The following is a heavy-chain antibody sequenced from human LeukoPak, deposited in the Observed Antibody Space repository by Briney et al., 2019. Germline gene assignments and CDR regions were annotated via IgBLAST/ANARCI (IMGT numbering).Heavy chain of an antibody. V-gene: IGHV4-34*01. Sequence: SETLSLTCAVYGGSLNGHYWSWIRQPPGKGLEWIGEGSESGGTKFNPSLKRRVTISADTSKNQFSLKVKSVTAADTAVYYCAKNGQSGFSFDPWGQGTLVTVSS. CDR3: AKNGQSGFSFDP. J-gene: IGHJ5*02. CDR2: GSESGGT. CDR1: GGSLNGHY. D-gene: IGHD3-3*01.